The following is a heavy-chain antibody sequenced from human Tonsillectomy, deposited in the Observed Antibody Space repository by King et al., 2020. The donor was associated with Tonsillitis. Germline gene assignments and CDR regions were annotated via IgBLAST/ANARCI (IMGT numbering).Heavy chain of an antibody. CDR3: ARDQFSCSRTSGYRSNDYYDGMDV. CDR1: GFTFSSYW. V-gene: IGHV3-7*01. D-gene: IGHD2-2*02. Sequence: VQLVESGGGLVQPGGSLRLSCAASGFTFSSYWMSWVRQAPGKGLEWVANIKQDGSEKYYVDSVKGRFTISRDNAKNSLYLQMNSLRAEDTAVYYCARDQFSCSRTSGYRSNDYYDGMDVWGQGTTVTVSS. J-gene: IGHJ6*02. CDR2: IKQDGSEK.